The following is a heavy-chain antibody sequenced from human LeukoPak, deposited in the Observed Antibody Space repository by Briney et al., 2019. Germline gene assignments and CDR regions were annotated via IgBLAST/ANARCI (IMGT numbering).Heavy chain of an antibody. Sequence: ASVKVSCKASGYTFTSYGISWVRQAPGQGLEWMGWISAYNGNTNYAQKLQGRATMTRDTSISTAYMELIRLRSDDTAVYYCARVKVDTVTTSKQHFYYSYYYIDVWDKGTTVTVSS. J-gene: IGHJ6*03. V-gene: IGHV1-18*01. CDR2: ISAYNGNT. CDR3: ARVKVDTVTTSKQHFYYSYYYIDV. D-gene: IGHD4-17*01. CDR1: GYTFTSYG.